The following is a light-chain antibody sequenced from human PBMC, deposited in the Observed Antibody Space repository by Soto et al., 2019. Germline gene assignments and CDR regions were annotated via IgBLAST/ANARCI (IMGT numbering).Light chain of an antibody. J-gene: IGLJ1*01. V-gene: IGLV2-14*01. CDR1: SSDVGLYNY. Sequence: QSVLAQPASVSGSPGQSITISCTGSSSDVGLYNYVSWYQQHPGKAPKLMIYEVSNRPSGVSNRFSGSKSGNTASLTISGLQAEDEADYYCTSYTSSITYVFGTGTKVTVL. CDR2: EVS. CDR3: TSYTSSITYV.